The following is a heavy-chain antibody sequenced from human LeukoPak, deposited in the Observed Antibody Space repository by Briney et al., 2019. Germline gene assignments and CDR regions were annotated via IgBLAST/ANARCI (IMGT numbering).Heavy chain of an antibody. J-gene: IGHJ4*02. V-gene: IGHV3-74*01. CDR3: TRDLLVGATPGDY. CDR2: IKTDGSST. Sequence: GESLKISCKGSGYSFTSYWIGWVRQAPGKGLVWVSRIKTDGSSTSYADSVKGRFTISRDNAKNTLYLQLNSLRVEDTAIYYCTRDLLVGATPGDYWGQGTLVTVSS. CDR1: GYSFTSYW. D-gene: IGHD1-26*01.